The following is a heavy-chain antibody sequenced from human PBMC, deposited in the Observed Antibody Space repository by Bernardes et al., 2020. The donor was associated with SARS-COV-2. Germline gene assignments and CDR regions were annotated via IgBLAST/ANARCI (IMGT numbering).Heavy chain of an antibody. D-gene: IGHD4-17*01. Sequence: SNTLSLTCAVYGGSFSGYYWSWIRQPPGKGLEWIGEINHSGSTNYNPSLKSRVTISVDTSKNQFSLKLSSVTAADTAVYYCATQGQTTWSYWGQGTLVTVSS. CDR3: ATQGQTTWSY. V-gene: IGHV4-34*01. J-gene: IGHJ4*02. CDR2: INHSGST. CDR1: GGSFSGYY.